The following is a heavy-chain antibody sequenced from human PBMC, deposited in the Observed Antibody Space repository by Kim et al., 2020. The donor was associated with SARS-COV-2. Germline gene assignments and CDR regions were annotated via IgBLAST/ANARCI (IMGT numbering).Heavy chain of an antibody. D-gene: IGHD3-16*01. CDR2: IYYGGST. CDR1: GGSISSSSYY. J-gene: IGHJ6*02. CDR3: ARDDVWGRGGMDV. Sequence: SETLSLTCTVSGGSISSSSYYWGWIRQPPGKGLEWIGSIYYGGSTYYNPSLKSRVTISVDTSKNQFSLKLSSVTAADKAVDYCARDDVWGRGGMDVWAPG. V-gene: IGHV4-39*07.